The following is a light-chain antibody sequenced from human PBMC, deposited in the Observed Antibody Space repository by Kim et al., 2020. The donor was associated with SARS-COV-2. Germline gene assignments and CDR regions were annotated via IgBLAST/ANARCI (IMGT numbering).Light chain of an antibody. CDR2: YDT. J-gene: IGLJ2*01. V-gene: IGLV3-21*04. CDR3: QVWDTGSDHPI. Sequence: ARGKTARITCGENSIGLQSVHWYQQKPGQAPVLVIYYDTDRPSGIPERFSGSNSGNTATLTISRVEAGDEADYYCQVWDTGSDHPIFGGGTQLTVL. CDR1: SIGLQS.